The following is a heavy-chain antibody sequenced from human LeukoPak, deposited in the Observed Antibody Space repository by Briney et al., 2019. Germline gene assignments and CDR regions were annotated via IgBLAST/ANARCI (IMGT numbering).Heavy chain of an antibody. D-gene: IGHD2/OR15-2a*01. CDR3: ARAPFTIVTLVNKNWFDP. CDR2: FDPEDGET. J-gene: IGHJ5*02. Sequence: GASVKVSCKVSGYTLTELSMHWVRQAPGKGLEWMGGFDPEDGETIYAQKLQGRVTMTTDTSTSTAYMELRSLRSDDTAVYYCARAPFTIVTLVNKNWFDPWGQGTLVTVSS. CDR1: GYTLTELS. V-gene: IGHV1-24*01.